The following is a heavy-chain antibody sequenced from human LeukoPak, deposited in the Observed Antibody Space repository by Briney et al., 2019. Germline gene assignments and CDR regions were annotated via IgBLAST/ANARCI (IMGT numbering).Heavy chain of an antibody. Sequence: SETLSLTCTVSGGSISSHYWSWIRQPPGKGLEWIGYIYYSGSTNYNPSLKSQVTISVDTSKNQFSLKLSSVTAADTAVYYCARYGYCSGGSCYDFDYWGQGTLVTVSS. V-gene: IGHV4-59*11. CDR2: IYYSGST. D-gene: IGHD2-15*01. J-gene: IGHJ4*02. CDR1: GGSISSHY. CDR3: ARYGYCSGGSCYDFDY.